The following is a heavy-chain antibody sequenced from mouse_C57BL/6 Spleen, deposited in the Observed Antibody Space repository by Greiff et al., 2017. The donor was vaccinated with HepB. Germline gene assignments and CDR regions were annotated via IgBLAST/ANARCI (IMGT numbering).Heavy chain of an antibody. CDR1: GFTFSSYA. J-gene: IGHJ4*01. CDR3: ARDRGKVVATDYAMDD. D-gene: IGHD1-1*01. Sequence: EVKLLESGGGLVKPGGSLKLSCAASGFTFSSYAMSWVRQTPEKRLEWVATISDGGSYTYYPDNVKGRSTISRDNAKNTLYLQMSQLKSEDTAMYYCARDRGKVVATDYAMDDWGQGTAVTVSS. CDR2: ISDGGSYT. V-gene: IGHV5-4*01.